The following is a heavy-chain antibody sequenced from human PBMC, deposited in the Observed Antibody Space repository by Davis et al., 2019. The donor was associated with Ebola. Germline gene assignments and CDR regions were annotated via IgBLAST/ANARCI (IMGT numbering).Heavy chain of an antibody. D-gene: IGHD2-2*01. Sequence: GESLKISCAASGFTFSSYSMNWVRQVPGKGLEWVSSISSSSSYIYYADSVKGRFTISRDNAKNSLYLQMNSLRAEDTAVYYCAREGVAGYAPRTRYFQHWGQGTLVTVSS. CDR3: AREGVAGYAPRTRYFQH. CDR1: GFTFSSYS. J-gene: IGHJ1*01. V-gene: IGHV3-21*01. CDR2: ISSSSSYI.